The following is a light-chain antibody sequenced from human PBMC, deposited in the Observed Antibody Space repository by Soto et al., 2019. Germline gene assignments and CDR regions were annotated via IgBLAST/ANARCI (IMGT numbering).Light chain of an antibody. Sequence: QSVLTQPASVSGSPGQTITISCTGSSSDVGGYNYVSWYQQHPGKAPKLMIYEVNNRPSGVSNRFSGSKSDNTASLTISGLQAEDEADYYCSSFTSTSTQVLGGGTKLTVL. CDR1: SSDVGGYNY. J-gene: IGLJ3*02. V-gene: IGLV2-14*01. CDR2: EVN. CDR3: SSFTSTSTQV.